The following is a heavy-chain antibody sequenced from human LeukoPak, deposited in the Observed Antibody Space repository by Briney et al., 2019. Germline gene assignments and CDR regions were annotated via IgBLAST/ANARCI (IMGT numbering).Heavy chain of an antibody. CDR3: ARDTHYYYMDV. Sequence: GGSLRLSCAASGFPFSSYGMHWVRQAPGKGLEWVAFIRYDGSHKYYADSVKGRFTIFRDNSKNTLYLQMNSLRAEDTAVYYCARDTHYYYMDVWGKGTTVTVSS. CDR2: IRYDGSHK. V-gene: IGHV3-30*02. J-gene: IGHJ6*03. CDR1: GFPFSSYG.